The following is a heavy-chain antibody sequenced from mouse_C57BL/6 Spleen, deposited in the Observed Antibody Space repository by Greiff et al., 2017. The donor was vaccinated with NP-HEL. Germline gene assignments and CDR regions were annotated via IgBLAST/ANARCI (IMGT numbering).Heavy chain of an antibody. J-gene: IGHJ1*03. V-gene: IGHV3-6*01. D-gene: IGHD1-1*01. CDR3: ARGRVYYYGSSYPHWYFDV. CDR1: GYSITSGYY. CDR2: ISYDGST. Sequence: VQLKESGPGLVKPSQSLSLTCSVTGYSITSGYYWNWIRQFPGNKLEWMGYISYDGSTNYNPSLKNRISITRDTSKNQFFLKLNSVTTEDTATYYCARGRVYYYGSSYPHWYFDVWGTGTTVTVSS.